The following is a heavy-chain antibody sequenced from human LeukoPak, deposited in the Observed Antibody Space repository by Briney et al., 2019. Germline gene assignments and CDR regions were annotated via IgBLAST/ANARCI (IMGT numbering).Heavy chain of an antibody. CDR3: AKAQGSCGGDTCQYAVDV. D-gene: IGHD2-15*01. CDR1: GFAFSNYG. Sequence: PGRSLRLSCEASGFAFSNYGMHWVRQAPGKGREGVAVIWYDGGSQKYYADSVKGRFTISRDNSKNTLYLQMNSLRAEDTAVYYCAKAQGSCGGDTCQYAVDVWGQGTTVTVSS. CDR2: IWYDGGSQK. V-gene: IGHV3-33*06. J-gene: IGHJ6*02.